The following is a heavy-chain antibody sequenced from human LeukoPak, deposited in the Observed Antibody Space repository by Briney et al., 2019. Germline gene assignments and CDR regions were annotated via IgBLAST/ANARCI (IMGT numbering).Heavy chain of an antibody. CDR1: GGSISSYY. J-gene: IGHJ4*02. CDR3: ARSPATSAEYYFDY. D-gene: IGHD2-2*01. Sequence: SETLSLTCTVSGGSISSYYWSWIRQPPGKGLEWIGYIYYSGSTNYNPSLKSRVTISVDTSKNQFSLKLSSVTAADTAVYYCARSPATSAEYYFDYWGQGTLVTVSS. CDR2: IYYSGST. V-gene: IGHV4-59*01.